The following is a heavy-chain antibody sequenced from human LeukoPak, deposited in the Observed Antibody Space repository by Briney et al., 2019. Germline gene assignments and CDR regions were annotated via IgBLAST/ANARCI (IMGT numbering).Heavy chain of an antibody. D-gene: IGHD2-8*01. J-gene: IGHJ4*02. CDR1: GFTFSSCW. CDR2: IKQDGSEK. Sequence: GGSLRLSCAASGFTFSSCWMSWVRQAPGKGLEWVANIKQDGSEKYYVDSVKGRFTISRDNAKNSLYLQMNSLRAEDTAVYYCARDSMVYAISPRTPHFDYWGQGTLVTVSS. V-gene: IGHV3-7*01. CDR3: ARDSMVYAISPRTPHFDY.